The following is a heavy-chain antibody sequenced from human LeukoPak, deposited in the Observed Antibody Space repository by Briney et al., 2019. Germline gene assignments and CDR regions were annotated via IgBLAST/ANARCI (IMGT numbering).Heavy chain of an antibody. CDR3: AREVKEMATIWDYYYYVDV. V-gene: IGHV1-2*02. Sequence: ASVKVSCKASGYTFTGYYMHWVRQAPGQGLEWMGWINPNSGGTNYAQKFQGRVTMTRDTSISTAYMGLSRLRSDDTAVYYCAREVKEMATIWDYYYYVDVWGKGTTVTISS. CDR2: INPNSGGT. D-gene: IGHD5-24*01. CDR1: GYTFTGYY. J-gene: IGHJ6*03.